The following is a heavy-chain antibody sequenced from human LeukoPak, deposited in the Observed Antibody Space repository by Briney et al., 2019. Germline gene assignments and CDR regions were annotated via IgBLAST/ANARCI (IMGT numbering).Heavy chain of an antibody. CDR1: GFTFSSYW. Sequence: GGSLRLSCAASGFTFSSYWMSWVRQAPGKGLEWVANIKQDGSEKYNVDSVKGRFTISRDNAKNSLYLQMNSLRAEDTAVYYCARVPDFWSGYPTYYYYYYMDVWGKGTTVTVSS. CDR3: ARVPDFWSGYPTYYYYYYMDV. CDR2: IKQDGSEK. J-gene: IGHJ6*03. V-gene: IGHV3-7*01. D-gene: IGHD3-3*01.